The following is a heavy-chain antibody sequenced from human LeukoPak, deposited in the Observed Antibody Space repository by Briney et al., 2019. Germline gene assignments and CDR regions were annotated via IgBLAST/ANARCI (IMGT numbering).Heavy chain of an antibody. V-gene: IGHV1-69*05. CDR2: IIPIFGTA. J-gene: IGHJ6*03. CDR1: GGTFSSYA. Sequence: SVKVSCKASGGTFSSYAISWVRQAPGQGLEWMGGIIPIFGTANYAQKFQGRVTMTRDTSISTAYMELSRLRSDDTAVYYCARDRRYCSGGSCIVGSYMDVWGKGTTVTVSS. D-gene: IGHD2-15*01. CDR3: ARDRRYCSGGSCIVGSYMDV.